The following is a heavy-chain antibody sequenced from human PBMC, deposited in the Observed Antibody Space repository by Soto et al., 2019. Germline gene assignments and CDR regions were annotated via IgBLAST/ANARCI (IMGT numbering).Heavy chain of an antibody. CDR1: GFTFSSYG. Sequence: QVQLVESGGGEVQPGRSLRLSCAASGFTFSSYGMHWVRQAPGKGLEWVAVISYDGSNKYYADSVKGRFTISRDNSKNTLYLQMNSLRAEDTAVYYCAKGHSSSWYKWYFDLWGRGSLVTVSS. D-gene: IGHD6-13*01. CDR3: AKGHSSSWYKWYFDL. CDR2: ISYDGSNK. V-gene: IGHV3-30*18. J-gene: IGHJ2*01.